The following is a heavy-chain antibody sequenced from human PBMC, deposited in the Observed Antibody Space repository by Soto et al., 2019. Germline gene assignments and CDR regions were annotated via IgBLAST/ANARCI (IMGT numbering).Heavy chain of an antibody. CDR3: ARAYSGGDAYFDY. CDR1: GGSISSGGYA. D-gene: IGHD2-21*02. Sequence: QLQLQESGSGLVKPSQTLSLTCAVSGGSISSGGYAWAWIRQPPGKGLEWVGYIYQSGSTYCNPSLKSRVTIAADRSKNQVSLNLASVTAADTAVYYWARAYSGGDAYFDYWGQGTVFTVSS. J-gene: IGHJ4*02. V-gene: IGHV4-30-2*01. CDR2: IYQSGST.